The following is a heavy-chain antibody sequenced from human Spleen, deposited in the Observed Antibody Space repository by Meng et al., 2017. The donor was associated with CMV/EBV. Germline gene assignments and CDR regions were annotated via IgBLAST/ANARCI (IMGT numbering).Heavy chain of an antibody. D-gene: IGHD2-15*01. V-gene: IGHV4-61*02. CDR3: ARGGPYCSGGSCYD. CDR2: IYTSGST. CDR1: GGSISSGSYY. Sequence: QAPLQESGPGLVKPSQTLSLTCTVSGGSISSGSYYWSWIRQPAGKGLEWIGRIYTSGSTNYNPSLKSRVTISVDTSKNQFSLKLSSVTAADTAVYYCARGGPYCSGGSCYDWGQGTLVTVSS. J-gene: IGHJ4*02.